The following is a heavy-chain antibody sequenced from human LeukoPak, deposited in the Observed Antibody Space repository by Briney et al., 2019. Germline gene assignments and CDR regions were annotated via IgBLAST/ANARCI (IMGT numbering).Heavy chain of an antibody. V-gene: IGHV3-48*04. CDR1: GFTFSSYS. CDR3: ARDLSSSWLRSYYDY. J-gene: IGHJ4*02. D-gene: IGHD6-13*01. CDR2: ISSSSSTI. Sequence: PGGSLRLSCAASGFTFSSYSMNCVRQAPGKGLEWVSYISSSSSTIYYADSVKGRFTISRDNAKNSLYLQMNSLRAEDTAVYYCARDLSSSWLRSYYDYWGQGTLVTVSS.